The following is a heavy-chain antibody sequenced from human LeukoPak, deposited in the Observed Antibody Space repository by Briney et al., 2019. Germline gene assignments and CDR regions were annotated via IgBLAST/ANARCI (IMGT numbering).Heavy chain of an antibody. CDR3: AVSQRFAEPPGD. CDR2: LYYSGST. J-gene: IGHJ4*02. D-gene: IGHD1-14*01. Sequence: SATLSLTCSVSGDSISSSTYYWGWIRQPPGKGLEWIGSLYYSGSTYYNPSLKSRVTFSVDTSKNQFSLNLSSVTAADTAVYHCAVSQRFAEPPGDWGQGTLVTVSS. V-gene: IGHV4-39*01. CDR1: GDSISSSTYY.